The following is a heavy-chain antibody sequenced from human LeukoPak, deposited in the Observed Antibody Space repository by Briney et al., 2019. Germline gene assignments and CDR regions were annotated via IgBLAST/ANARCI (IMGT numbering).Heavy chain of an antibody. D-gene: IGHD4-11*01. CDR1: GFTFSSYG. CDR3: AKDPAVTTWGENWFDP. V-gene: IGHV3-30*02. CDR2: IRYDGSNK. Sequence: PGGSLRLSCAASGFTFSSYGMHWVRQAPGKGLEWVAFIRYDGSNKYYADSVKGRFTISRDNSKNTLYLQMNSLRAEDTAVYYCAKDPAVTTWGENWFDPWGQGTLVTVSS. J-gene: IGHJ5*02.